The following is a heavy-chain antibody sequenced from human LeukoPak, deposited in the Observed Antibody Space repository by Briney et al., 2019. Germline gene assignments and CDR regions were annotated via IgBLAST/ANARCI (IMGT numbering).Heavy chain of an antibody. V-gene: IGHV3-48*01. CDR1: GFTFSIYS. J-gene: IGHJ4*02. CDR3: ARQRGYCAGDSCYGFDY. Sequence: PGGSLRLSCAASGFTFSIYSMDWVRQAPGKGLEWVSKITSKSTTIYYADSVKGRFTISRDNAKNSLYLQMNSLRAEDTAVYYCARQRGYCAGDSCYGFDYWGQGLLVTVSS. CDR2: ITSKSTTI. D-gene: IGHD2-15*01.